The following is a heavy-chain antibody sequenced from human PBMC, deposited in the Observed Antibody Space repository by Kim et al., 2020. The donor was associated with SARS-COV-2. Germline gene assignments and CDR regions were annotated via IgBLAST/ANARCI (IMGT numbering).Heavy chain of an antibody. Sequence: ASVKVSCKASGYTFTGYYMHWVRQAPGQGLEWMGWINPNSGGTNYAQKFQGWVTMTRDTSISTAYMELSRLRSDDTAVYYCARDVGENSGYDLGYAFDIWGQGTMVTVSS. J-gene: IGHJ3*02. D-gene: IGHD5-12*01. V-gene: IGHV1-2*04. CDR1: GYTFTGYY. CDR2: INPNSGGT. CDR3: ARDVGENSGYDLGYAFDI.